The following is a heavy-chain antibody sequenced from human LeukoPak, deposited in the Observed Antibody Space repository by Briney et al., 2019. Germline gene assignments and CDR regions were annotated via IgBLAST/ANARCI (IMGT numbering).Heavy chain of an antibody. V-gene: IGHV4-59*01. D-gene: IGHD3-22*01. CDR1: GGSISSYY. CDR3: ARLNDRADAFDI. CDR2: IYYSGST. Sequence: NPSETLSLTCTVSGGSISSYYWSWIRQPPGKGLEWIGYIYYSGSTNYNPSLKSRVTISVDTFKNQFSLKLNSVTAADTAVYYCARLNDRADAFDIWGQGTMVTVSS. J-gene: IGHJ3*02.